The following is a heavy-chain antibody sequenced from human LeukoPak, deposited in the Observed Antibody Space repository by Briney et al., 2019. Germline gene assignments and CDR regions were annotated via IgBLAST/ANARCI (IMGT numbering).Heavy chain of an antibody. V-gene: IGHV3-21*01. CDR2: ITTSSSHI. CDR1: GFTFSDYD. J-gene: IGHJ3*02. CDR3: ARGGFTLIREDAFDI. Sequence: GGSLRLSCTVSGFTFSDYDMSWVRRAPGKGLEWVASITTSSSHIYHAVSVRGRFTISRDNAKNSLYLQMNGLRAEDTAVYYCARGGFTLIREDAFDIWGQGTMVTVSS. D-gene: IGHD3-22*01.